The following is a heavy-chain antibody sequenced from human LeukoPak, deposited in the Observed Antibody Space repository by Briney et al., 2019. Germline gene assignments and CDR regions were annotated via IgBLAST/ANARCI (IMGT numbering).Heavy chain of an antibody. CDR1: GFTSGVTFDDYG. V-gene: IGHV3-20*04. D-gene: IGHD3-3*01. J-gene: IGHJ4*02. CDR3: VKDSNYDFWSGYYKGFDN. CDR2: ISRDGGRT. Sequence: GGSLRLSCAASGFTSGVTFDDYGMNCLRQVPGKGLEWVSGISRDGGRTGYADSVPGRFTISRDNSRNSLHLQMNSLRVEDTAFYYCVKDSNYDFWSGYYKGFDNWGQGTLVTVSS.